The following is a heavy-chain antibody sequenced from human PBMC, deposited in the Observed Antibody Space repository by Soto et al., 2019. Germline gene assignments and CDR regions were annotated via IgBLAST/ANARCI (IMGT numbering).Heavy chain of an antibody. D-gene: IGHD5-18*01. Sequence: ASVKVSCKASGYTFTSYAMHWVRQAPGQRLEWMGWINAGNGNRKYSQKFQGRVTITRDTSASTAYMELSSLRSEDTAVYYCAREDPGTDVDTAMAFDYWGQGTLVTVSS. CDR2: INAGNGNR. V-gene: IGHV1-3*01. CDR3: AREDPGTDVDTAMAFDY. J-gene: IGHJ4*02. CDR1: GYTFTSYA.